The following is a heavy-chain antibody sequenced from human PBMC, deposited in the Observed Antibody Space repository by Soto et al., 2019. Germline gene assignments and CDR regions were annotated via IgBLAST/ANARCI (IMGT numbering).Heavy chain of an antibody. D-gene: IGHD5-18*01. J-gene: IGHJ6*02. CDR3: AKKRGYSYGFGYYYYYGMDV. Sequence: SETLSLTCTVSGGSISSSSYYWGWIRQPPGKGLEWIGSIYYSGSTYYNPSLKSRVTISVDTSKNQFSLKLSSVTAADTAVYYCAKKRGYSYGFGYYYYYGMDVWGQGTTVTVSS. CDR2: IYYSGST. CDR1: GGSISSSSYY. V-gene: IGHV4-39*01.